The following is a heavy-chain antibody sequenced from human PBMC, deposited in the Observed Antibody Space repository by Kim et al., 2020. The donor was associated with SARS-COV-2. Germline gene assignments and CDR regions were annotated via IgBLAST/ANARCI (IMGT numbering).Heavy chain of an antibody. CDR3: ARDESRDGYNFFN. J-gene: IGHJ4*02. Sequence: HYAQKFKGRVTMTRDTSITTAYLELSGLRSDDTAVYYCARDESRDGYNFFNWGQGTLVTVSS. D-gene: IGHD5-18*01. V-gene: IGHV1-2*02.